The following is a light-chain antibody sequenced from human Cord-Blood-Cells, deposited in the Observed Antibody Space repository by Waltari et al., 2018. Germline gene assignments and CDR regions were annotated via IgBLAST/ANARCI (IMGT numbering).Light chain of an antibody. Sequence: EIVLTQSPATLSLSPGERATLSCRASQSVSSYLAWYQQKPGQAPRLLIYESSNRATGIPARFSGSESGTDFTLTNSSLEPEDFAVYYCQQRSNWPTFGQGTKVEIK. CDR3: QQRSNWPT. J-gene: IGKJ1*01. V-gene: IGKV3-11*01. CDR2: ESS. CDR1: QSVSSY.